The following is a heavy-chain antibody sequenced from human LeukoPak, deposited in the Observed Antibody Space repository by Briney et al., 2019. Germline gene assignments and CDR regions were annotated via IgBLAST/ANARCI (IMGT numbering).Heavy chain of an antibody. J-gene: IGHJ4*02. Sequence: SETLSLTCSVQGGSFSDYYWTWIRQPPGKGLEWIGEINHSGSTNYNPSLKSRVTISVDTSKNQFSLKLSSVTAADTAVYYCARRRIQLWLGVLYFDYWGQGTLVTVSS. D-gene: IGHD5-18*01. CDR2: INHSGST. CDR1: GGSFSDYY. V-gene: IGHV4-34*01. CDR3: ARRRIQLWLGVLYFDY.